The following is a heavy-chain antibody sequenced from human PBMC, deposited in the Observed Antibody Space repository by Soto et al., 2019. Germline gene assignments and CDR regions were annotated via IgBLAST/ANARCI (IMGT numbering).Heavy chain of an antibody. CDR3: ARGFHSFDV. D-gene: IGHD3-10*01. CDR1: GFTFSDHY. Sequence: GGSLRLSCAVSGFTFSDHYMDWVRQAPGKGLEWVGRTRDKANSYTTEYAASVKGRFTILRDDSKNLMYLQMTSLKTEDTAVYYCARGFHSFDVWGQGTMVTVSS. J-gene: IGHJ3*01. V-gene: IGHV3-72*01. CDR2: TRDKANSYTT.